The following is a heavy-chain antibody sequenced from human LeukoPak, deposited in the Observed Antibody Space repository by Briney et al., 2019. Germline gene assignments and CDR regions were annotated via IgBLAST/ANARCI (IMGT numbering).Heavy chain of an antibody. CDR2: IKQDGSEK. D-gene: IGHD3-3*01. V-gene: IGHV3-7*01. Sequence: GGSLRLSCAASGFTFSSYWMSWVRQAPGKGLEWVANIKQDGSEKYYVDSVKGRFTISRDNAKNSLYLQMNSLRAEDTAVYYCARSSYDFWSGYQYYFDYWGQGTLVTVSS. J-gene: IGHJ4*02. CDR1: GFTFSSYW. CDR3: ARSSYDFWSGYQYYFDY.